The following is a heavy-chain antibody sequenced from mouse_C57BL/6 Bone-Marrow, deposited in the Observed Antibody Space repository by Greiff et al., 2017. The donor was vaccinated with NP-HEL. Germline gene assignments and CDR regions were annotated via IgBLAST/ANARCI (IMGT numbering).Heavy chain of an antibody. V-gene: IGHV5-6*01. J-gene: IGHJ3*01. CDR3: ERLGAGGVLLAY. Sequence: EVQRVESGGDLVKPGGSLKLSCAASGFTFSSYGMSWVRQTPDKRLEWVATISSGGSYTYYPDSVKGRFTISRDNAKNTLYLQMSSLKSEDTAMYYCERLGAGGVLLAYWGQGTLVTVSA. CDR2: ISSGGSYT. CDR1: GFTFSSYG.